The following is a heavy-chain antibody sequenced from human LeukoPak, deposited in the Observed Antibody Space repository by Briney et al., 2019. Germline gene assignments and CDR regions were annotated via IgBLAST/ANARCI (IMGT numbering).Heavy chain of an antibody. J-gene: IGHJ1*01. CDR2: IYSGGST. Sequence: GGSLRLSCAASGFTVSSNYMSWVRQAPGKGLEWVSVIYSGGSTYYADSVKGRFTISRDNSKNTLYLQMNSLRAEDTAVYYCAKSSIAARGYFQHWGQGTLVTVSS. D-gene: IGHD6-6*01. V-gene: IGHV3-53*01. CDR1: GFTVSSNY. CDR3: AKSSIAARGYFQH.